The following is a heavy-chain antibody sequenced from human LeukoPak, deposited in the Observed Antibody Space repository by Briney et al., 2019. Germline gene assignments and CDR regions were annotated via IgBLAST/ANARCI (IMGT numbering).Heavy chain of an antibody. CDR2: ISSSGDYK. V-gene: IGHV3-21*01. J-gene: IGHJ3*02. D-gene: IGHD6-13*01. Sequence: GGSLRLSCAASGFTFSSYSMNWVRQAPGKGLEWVSCISSSGDYKYYADLLKGRFTISRDNAKNSLYLQMNSLRAEDTAVYYCVRGRSSWFDAFDIWGQGTMVTVSS. CDR3: VRGRSSWFDAFDI. CDR1: GFTFSSYS.